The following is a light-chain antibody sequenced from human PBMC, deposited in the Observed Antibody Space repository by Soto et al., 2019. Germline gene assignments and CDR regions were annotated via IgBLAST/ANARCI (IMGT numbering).Light chain of an antibody. CDR2: GAS. CDR3: QQYGSSPPLT. Sequence: DIVMTQSPATLSVSPGERATLSCRAVQSVSSSYLAWYQQKPGQAPRLLIYGASSRATGIPDRFSGSGSGTDFTLTISRLEPEDFAVYYCQQYGSSPPLTFGGGTKVDI. J-gene: IGKJ4*01. V-gene: IGKV3-20*01. CDR1: QSVSSSY.